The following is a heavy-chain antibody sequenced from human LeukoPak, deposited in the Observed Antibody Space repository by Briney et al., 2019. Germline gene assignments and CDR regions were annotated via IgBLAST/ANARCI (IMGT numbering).Heavy chain of an antibody. Sequence: PGRSLRLSCAASGFTFSSYAMHWVRQAPGKGLEWVAVISYDGSNKYYADSVKGRFTISRDNSKNTLYLQMNSLRAEDTAVYYCAGAPGDYQYFDYWGQGTLVTVSS. D-gene: IGHD4-17*01. CDR3: AGAPGDYQYFDY. CDR1: GFTFSSYA. CDR2: ISYDGSNK. V-gene: IGHV3-30*04. J-gene: IGHJ4*02.